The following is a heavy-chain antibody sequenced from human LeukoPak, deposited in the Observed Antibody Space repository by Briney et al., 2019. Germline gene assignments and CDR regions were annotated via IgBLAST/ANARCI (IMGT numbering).Heavy chain of an antibody. CDR3: ARVYYYYYYGMDV. J-gene: IGHJ6*02. CDR2: INPSGGST. V-gene: IGHV1-46*01. CDR1: GYTFTSYG. Sequence: GASVKVSCKASGYTFTSYGISWVRQAPGQGLEWMGIINPSGGSTSYAQKFQGRVTMTRDTSTSTVYMELSSLRSEDTAVYHCARVYYYYYYGMDVWGQGTTVTVSS.